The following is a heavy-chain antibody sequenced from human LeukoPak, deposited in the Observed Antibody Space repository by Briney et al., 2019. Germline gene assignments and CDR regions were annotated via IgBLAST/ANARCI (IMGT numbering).Heavy chain of an antibody. D-gene: IGHD4-23*01. Sequence: QPGGSLRLSCAASGFTVSSNYMSWVRQAPGKGLEWLSVIYSGGSIYYADSVKGRFTISRDNSKNTLILQMNSLRAEDTAEYYCARGDDYGGAWYYFDYWGQGTLVTVSS. CDR1: GFTVSSNY. V-gene: IGHV3-53*01. CDR2: IYSGGSI. J-gene: IGHJ4*02. CDR3: ARGDDYGGAWYYFDY.